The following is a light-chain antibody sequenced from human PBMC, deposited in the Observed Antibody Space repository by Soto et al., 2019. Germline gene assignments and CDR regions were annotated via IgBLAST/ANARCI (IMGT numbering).Light chain of an antibody. J-gene: IGKJ4*01. Sequence: DIQMSQSPSTLSASVGDRVTITCRASQSISSWLAWYQQKPGKAPNFLIYKASSLESGVPSRFSGSGSGTEFTLTISSLQPDDFATYYRQQYKSYPVTFGGGTKVDIK. CDR1: QSISSW. CDR3: QQYKSYPVT. CDR2: KAS. V-gene: IGKV1-5*03.